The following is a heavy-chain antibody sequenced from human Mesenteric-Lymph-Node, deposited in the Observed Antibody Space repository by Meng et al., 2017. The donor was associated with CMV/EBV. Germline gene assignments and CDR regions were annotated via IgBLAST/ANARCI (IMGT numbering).Heavy chain of an antibody. J-gene: IGHJ3*02. CDR2: ITAYNGNT. V-gene: IGHV1-18*01. CDR3: ARANIQLERKAAFDI. D-gene: IGHD1-1*01. CDR1: GYTFTSYG. Sequence: ASVKVSCKASGYTFTSYGISWVRQAPGQGLEWMGWITAYNGNTNYAQKLQGRVTITTDESSSTVYMDLTSLRSEDTAVYYCARANIQLERKAAFDIWGQGTMVTVSS.